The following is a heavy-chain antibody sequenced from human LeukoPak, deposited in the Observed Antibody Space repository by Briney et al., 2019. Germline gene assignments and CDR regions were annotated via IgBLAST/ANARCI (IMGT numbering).Heavy chain of an antibody. CDR2: VSGSGGST. J-gene: IGHJ4*02. Sequence: GGSLRLSCAASGFTFSSYGMSWVRQAPGKGLEWVPAVSGSGGSTYYADSVKGRFTISRDNSKNTLYLQMNSLRAEDTAVYYCAKDVGNYYDSSGYYSPLYYFDYWGQGTLVTVSS. CDR3: AKDVGNYYDSSGYYSPLYYFDY. CDR1: GFTFSSYG. D-gene: IGHD3-22*01. V-gene: IGHV3-23*01.